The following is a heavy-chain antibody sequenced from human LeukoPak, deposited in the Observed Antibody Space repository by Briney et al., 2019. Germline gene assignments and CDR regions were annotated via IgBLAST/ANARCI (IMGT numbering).Heavy chain of an antibody. Sequence: GGSLRLSCAASGFTFSSYAMSWVRQAPGKGLEWVSSISSSSSYIYYADSVKGRFTISRDNAKNSLYLQMNSLRAEDTAVYYCARGRLRHLSDYWGQGTLVTVSS. CDR3: ARGRLRHLSDY. CDR2: ISSSSSYI. J-gene: IGHJ4*02. CDR1: GFTFSSYA. V-gene: IGHV3-21*01. D-gene: IGHD2-15*01.